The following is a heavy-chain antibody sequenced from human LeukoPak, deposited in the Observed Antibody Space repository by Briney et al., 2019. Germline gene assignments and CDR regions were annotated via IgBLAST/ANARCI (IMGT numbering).Heavy chain of an antibody. Sequence: AESLQISCKGSGYSFTSYWIGWVRQLPGENLEWMGVNYPGDSEARYSPSFQGQVTISADKSIRTAYLQWSSLKASDSAMYYCARCKAVAGTINAFDFWGQGTMVTVSS. D-gene: IGHD6-19*01. CDR2: NYPGDSEA. V-gene: IGHV5-51*01. CDR1: GYSFTSYW. CDR3: ARCKAVAGTINAFDF. J-gene: IGHJ3*01.